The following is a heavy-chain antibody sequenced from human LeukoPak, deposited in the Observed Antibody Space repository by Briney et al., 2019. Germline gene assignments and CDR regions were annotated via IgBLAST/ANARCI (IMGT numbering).Heavy chain of an antibody. CDR3: ARDNPWQWLVHYFDY. CDR2: ISSSGSTI. D-gene: IGHD6-19*01. CDR1: RFTFNDYG. J-gene: IGHJ4*02. V-gene: IGHV3-11*04. Sequence: GGSLRLSCAASRFTFNDYGMSWVRQAPGKGLEWVSYISSSGSTIYYADSVKGRFTISRDNAKNSLYLQMNSLRAEDTAVYYCARDNPWQWLVHYFDYWGQGTLVTVSS.